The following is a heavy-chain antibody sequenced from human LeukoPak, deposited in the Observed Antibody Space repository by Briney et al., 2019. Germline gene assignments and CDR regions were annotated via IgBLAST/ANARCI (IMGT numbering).Heavy chain of an antibody. Sequence: GASVKVSCKASGYTFTSYYMHWVRQAPGQGLEWMGIINPSGGSTSYAQKFQGRVTMTRDTSTSTVYMELSSLRSEDTAVYYCARTPEYYYDSSGGGYYFDYWGQGTLVTVSS. D-gene: IGHD3-22*01. CDR3: ARTPEYYYDSSGGGYYFDY. V-gene: IGHV1-46*01. J-gene: IGHJ4*02. CDR2: INPSGGST. CDR1: GYTFTSYY.